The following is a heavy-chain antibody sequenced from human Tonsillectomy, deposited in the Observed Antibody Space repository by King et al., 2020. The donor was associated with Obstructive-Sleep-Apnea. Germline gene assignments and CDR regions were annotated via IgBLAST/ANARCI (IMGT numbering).Heavy chain of an antibody. J-gene: IGHJ6*02. Sequence: QLTLKESGPTLVKPTQTLTLTCTFSGFSPSSSGVGVGWIRQPPGKALEWLALIYWDDDKSNRPSLKIRDTTNKDTSKNQVVLTMTNMDPVDTATYYCAHSRFSSSLWGMDVWGQGTTVTVSS. CDR2: IYWDDDK. CDR1: GFSPSSSGVG. V-gene: IGHV2-5*02. D-gene: IGHD6-13*01. CDR3: AHSRFSSSLWGMDV.